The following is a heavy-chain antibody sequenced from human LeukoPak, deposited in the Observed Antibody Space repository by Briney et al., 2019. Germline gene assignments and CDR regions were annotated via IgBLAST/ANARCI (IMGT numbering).Heavy chain of an antibody. CDR1: GGTFSSCA. CDR2: IIPILGIA. J-gene: IGHJ4*02. V-gene: IGHV1-69*04. Sequence: GSSVKVSCKASGGTFSSCAISWVRQAPGQGLEWMGRIIPILGIANYAQKFQGRVTITADKSTSTAYMQLSSLRSEDTAVYYCASDGDYYDSSGYSILIDYWGQGTLVTVSS. CDR3: ASDGDYYDSSGYSILIDY. D-gene: IGHD3-22*01.